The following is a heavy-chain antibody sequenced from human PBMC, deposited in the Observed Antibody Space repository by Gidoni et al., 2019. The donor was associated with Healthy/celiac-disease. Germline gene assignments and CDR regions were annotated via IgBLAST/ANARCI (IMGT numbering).Heavy chain of an antibody. D-gene: IGHD2-21*02. CDR3: TTERVVVTVFSHFDP. V-gene: IGHV3-15*01. Sequence: EVQLVESGGGLVKPGGSLRLSCAASGFTCSNSWMSWVRQAPGKGLECVGRIKSKTDGGTTDYAAPVKGRFTISRDDSKNTLYLQMNSLKTEDTAVYYCTTERVVVTVFSHFDPWGQGTLVTVSS. J-gene: IGHJ5*02. CDR1: GFTCSNSW. CDR2: IKSKTDGGTT.